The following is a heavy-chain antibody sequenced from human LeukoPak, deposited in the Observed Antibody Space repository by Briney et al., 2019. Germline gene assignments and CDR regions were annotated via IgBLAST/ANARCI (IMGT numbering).Heavy chain of an antibody. CDR1: GFPFTSYS. D-gene: IGHD6-19*01. J-gene: IGHJ4*02. CDR2: ISSSSNYI. CDR3: AREPGDSSGWSE. V-gene: IGHV3-21*01. Sequence: GSLRLSCAASGFPFTSYSMNWVRQAPGKGLEWVSSISSSSNYIYYADSVKGRFTISRDNAKNSLYLQMNSLRAEDTAVYYCAREPGDSSGWSEWGQGTLVTVSS.